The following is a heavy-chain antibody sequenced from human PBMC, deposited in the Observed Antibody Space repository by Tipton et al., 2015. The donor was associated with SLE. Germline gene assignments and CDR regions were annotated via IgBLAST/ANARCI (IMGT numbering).Heavy chain of an antibody. J-gene: IGHJ3*02. D-gene: IGHD1-1*01. CDR1: GGSISSGDYY. CDR3: ASDGVWNPI. Sequence: TLSLTCTVSGGSISSGDYYWSWIRQPPGKGLEWIGEINHSGSTNYNSSLKSRVTISVDTSKNQFSLKLSSVTAADTAVYYCASDGVWNPIWGQGTMVTVSS. CDR2: INHSGST. V-gene: IGHV4-30-4*01.